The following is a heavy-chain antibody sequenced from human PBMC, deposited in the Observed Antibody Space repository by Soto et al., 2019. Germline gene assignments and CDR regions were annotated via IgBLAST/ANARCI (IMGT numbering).Heavy chain of an antibody. D-gene: IGHD3-10*01. CDR3: AKGSFGFDY. Sequence: EVQLLESGGGLVQSGGSLRLSCAASGVTFTSYAMTWVRQVPGEGLQWVSSISKSGDSTYYADSVKGRFTTSRDNSKNTLYLQMNSLRAEDTAIYYCAKGSFGFDYWGQGTLVTVSS. J-gene: IGHJ4*02. CDR2: ISKSGDST. V-gene: IGHV3-23*01. CDR1: GVTFTSYA.